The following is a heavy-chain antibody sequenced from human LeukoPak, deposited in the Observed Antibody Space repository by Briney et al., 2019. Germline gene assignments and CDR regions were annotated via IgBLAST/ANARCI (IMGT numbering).Heavy chain of an antibody. CDR2: IYPGDSDT. CDR3: ARGHPRKFREYNPFDS. CDR1: GYSFTSYW. J-gene: IGHJ4*02. Sequence: GESLKISCKGFGYSFTSYWIGWVRQMPGKGLEWMGIIYPGDSDTRYSPSFQGQVTISADKSISTAYLQWSSLKASDTAMYYCARGHPRKFREYNPFDSWGQGTLVTVSS. D-gene: IGHD3-10*01. V-gene: IGHV5-51*01.